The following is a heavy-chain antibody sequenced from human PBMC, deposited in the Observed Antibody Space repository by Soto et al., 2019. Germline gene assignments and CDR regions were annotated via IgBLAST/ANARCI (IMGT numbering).Heavy chain of an antibody. D-gene: IGHD3-3*02. Sequence: VGSLRLSCTASGFTFSRYSISWVRQAPGKGLGWVSSISGTSDYIYYADSVKGRFTLSRDNAKNSLYLQMNSLRAEATAVYYCANKRITDVFIFGTSYSYYGLDVWGHGTTVTVSS. V-gene: IGHV3-21*01. CDR3: ANKRITDVFIFGTSYSYYGLDV. CDR1: GFTFSRYS. CDR2: ISGTSDYI. J-gene: IGHJ6*02.